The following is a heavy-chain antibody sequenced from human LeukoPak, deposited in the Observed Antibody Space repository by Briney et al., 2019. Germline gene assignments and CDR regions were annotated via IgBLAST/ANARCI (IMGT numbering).Heavy chain of an antibody. CDR3: ARDEGMVRGTEIFDY. J-gene: IGHJ4*02. D-gene: IGHD3-10*01. V-gene: IGHV4-4*07. CDR1: GGSISSYY. CDR2: IYTSGST. Sequence: PSETLSLTSTVSGGSISSYYWSWIRQPAGKGLEWIGRIYTSGSTNYNPSLKSRVTMSVDTSKNQFSLKLSSVTAADTAVYYCARDEGMVRGTEIFDYWGQGTLVTVSS.